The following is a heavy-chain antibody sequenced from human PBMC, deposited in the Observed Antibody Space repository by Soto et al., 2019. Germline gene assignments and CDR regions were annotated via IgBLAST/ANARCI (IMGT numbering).Heavy chain of an antibody. D-gene: IGHD3-22*01. CDR3: ATGSGYESSGYFSFDY. J-gene: IGHJ4*02. CDR1: GYTFADYS. CDR2: INPAGGKT. V-gene: IGHV1-3*01. Sequence: ASVKVSCKASGYTFADYSLQWVRQAPGQRLEWMGWINPAGGKTKYAQKFQGRVTMTKDTSTDTAYMELSSLRSEDTAVYYCATGSGYESSGYFSFDYWGQGTLVTVSS.